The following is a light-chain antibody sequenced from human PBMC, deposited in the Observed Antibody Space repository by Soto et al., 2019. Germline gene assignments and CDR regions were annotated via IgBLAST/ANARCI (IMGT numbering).Light chain of an antibody. CDR2: DAS. CDR3: QHRRYWPVT. Sequence: EIVLTQSPAILSMSPGERATLSCRASQSVSSYFAWYQQKPGQAPRLLIYDASNRATGVPARFSGSGSGTDFTLPISSLEPEDFAVYYCQHRRYWPVTFGQGTKVEIK. CDR1: QSVSSY. V-gene: IGKV3-11*01. J-gene: IGKJ1*01.